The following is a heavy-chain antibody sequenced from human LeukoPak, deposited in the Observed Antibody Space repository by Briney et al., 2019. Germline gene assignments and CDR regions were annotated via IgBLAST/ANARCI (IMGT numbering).Heavy chain of an antibody. V-gene: IGHV3-21*01. CDR2: ISRGSGYI. D-gene: IGHD6-19*01. Sequence: GGSLRLSCAVSGFTFTNYSMNWVRQAPGKGLEWVSSISRGSGYIYYAASVKGRFTISRDNAKNSLYLQMNSLRAEDTAVYYCARDHTPGLSGWHGFDYWGQGTLVTVSS. CDR3: ARDHTPGLSGWHGFDY. J-gene: IGHJ4*02. CDR1: GFTFTNYS.